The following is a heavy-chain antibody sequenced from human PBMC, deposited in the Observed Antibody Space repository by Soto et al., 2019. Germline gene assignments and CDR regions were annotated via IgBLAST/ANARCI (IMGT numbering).Heavy chain of an antibody. CDR1: GGTFSSYA. V-gene: IGHV1-69*12. Sequence: QVQLVQSGAEVKKPGSSVKVSCNASGGTFSSYAISWGRQAHGQGLEWMGGIIPIFGTANYAQKFQGRVTITADESTSTAYMELSSLRSEDTAVYYCARDRDGYSYGYEYFDYWGQGTLVTVSS. CDR3: ARDRDGYSYGYEYFDY. J-gene: IGHJ4*02. CDR2: IIPIFGTA. D-gene: IGHD5-18*01.